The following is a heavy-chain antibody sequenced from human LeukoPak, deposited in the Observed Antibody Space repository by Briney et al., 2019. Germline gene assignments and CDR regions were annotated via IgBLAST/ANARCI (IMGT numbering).Heavy chain of an antibody. Sequence: GGSLRLSCAASGFTVSSNYMSWVRQAPGKGLEWVSVIYSGGSTYYADSVKGRFTISRDNAKNSLYLQMNNLRAEDMALYYCAQGPGYAGSPRYFQLWGQGTLVTVSS. CDR3: AQGPGYAGSPRYFQL. CDR1: GFTVSSNY. CDR2: IYSGGST. V-gene: IGHV3-53*05. J-gene: IGHJ1*01. D-gene: IGHD5-12*01.